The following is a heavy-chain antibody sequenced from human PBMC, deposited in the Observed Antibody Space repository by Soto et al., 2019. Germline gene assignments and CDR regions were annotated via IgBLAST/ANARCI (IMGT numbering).Heavy chain of an antibody. CDR3: ARDRGGVVVSYYYYGMDV. CDR2: ISSSSSYT. J-gene: IGHJ6*02. D-gene: IGHD2-21*01. CDR1: GFTFSDYY. Sequence: GGSLRLSCAASGFTFSDYYMSWIRQAPGKGLEWVSYISSSSSYTNYADSVKGRFTISRDNAKNSLYLQMNSLRAEDTAVYYCARDRGGVVVSYYYYGMDVWGQGTTVTVSS. V-gene: IGHV3-11*05.